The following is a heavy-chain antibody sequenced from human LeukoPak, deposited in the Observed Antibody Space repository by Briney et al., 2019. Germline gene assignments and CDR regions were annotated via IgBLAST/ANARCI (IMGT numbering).Heavy chain of an antibody. CDR3: AKEVSPGIAAAGTHDY. D-gene: IGHD6-13*01. J-gene: IGHJ4*02. CDR1: GFTFSSYA. Sequence: PGGSLRLSCAASGFTFSSYAMSWVRQAPGKGLEGVSAISGSGGSTYYADSVKGRFTISRDNSKNTLYLQMNSLRAEDTAVYYCAKEVSPGIAAAGTHDYWGQGTLVTVSS. CDR2: ISGSGGST. V-gene: IGHV3-23*01.